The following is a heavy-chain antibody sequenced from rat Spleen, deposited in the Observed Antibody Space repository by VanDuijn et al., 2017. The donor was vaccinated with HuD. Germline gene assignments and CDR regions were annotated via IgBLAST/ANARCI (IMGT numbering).Heavy chain of an antibody. D-gene: IGHD5-1*01. CDR3: ASELGHNWFAY. V-gene: IGHV3-1*01. Sequence: EVQLQESGPGLVKPSQSLSLTCSVTNYSITSNYWGWIRKFPGNKMEWIGHISYSGSTSYNPSLKSRISITRDTSKNQFFLQMNNLRSEDTARYYCASELGHNWFAYWGQGTLVTVSS. J-gene: IGHJ3*01. CDR1: NYSITSNY. CDR2: ISYSGST.